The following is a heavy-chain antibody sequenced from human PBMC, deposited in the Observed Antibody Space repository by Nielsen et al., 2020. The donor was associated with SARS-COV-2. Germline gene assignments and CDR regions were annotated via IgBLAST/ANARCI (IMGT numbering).Heavy chain of an antibody. J-gene: IGHJ4*02. V-gene: IGHV1-2*04. CDR2: INPNSGDT. CDR3: ARVRGSTWEAHYFDS. D-gene: IGHD6-13*01. Sequence: ASVKVSCKASGYTFTDYYMHWVRQAPGQGLEWMGWINPNSGDTNYAQNFQGWVTMTRDTPINTAYMELSRLKSDDTAVYYCARVRGSTWEAHYFDSWGQGTVVTVSS. CDR1: GYTFTDYY.